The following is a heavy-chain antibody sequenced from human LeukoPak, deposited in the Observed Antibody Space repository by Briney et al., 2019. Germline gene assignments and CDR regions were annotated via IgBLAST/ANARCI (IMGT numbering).Heavy chain of an antibody. CDR3: ARDSYYDFWSGYYYYFDY. J-gene: IGHJ4*02. CDR2: ISSSGSTI. Sequence: GGSLRLSCAASGFTFSDYYMSWIRQAPGKGLEWVSYISSSGSTIYYADSVKGRFTISRDNSKNTLYLQMNSLRAEDTAVYYCARDSYYDFWSGYYYYFDYWGQGTLVTVSS. D-gene: IGHD3-3*01. CDR1: GFTFSDYY. V-gene: IGHV3-11*04.